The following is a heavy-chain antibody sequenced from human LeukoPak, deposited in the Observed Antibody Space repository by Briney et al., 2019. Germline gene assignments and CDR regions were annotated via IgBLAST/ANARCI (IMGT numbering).Heavy chain of an antibody. CDR3: ASLSSGGYVY. Sequence: PSETLSLTCTVSGGSITFSSYYWGWIRQLPGKGLEWIGTIYYDGSTYYNPSLKTRVTISVDTSKNQFSLKVTSVTAADTAVYFCASLSSGGYVYWGQGPLVTVSS. J-gene: IGHJ4*02. V-gene: IGHV4-39*01. CDR2: IYYDGST. CDR1: GGSITFSSYY. D-gene: IGHD5-12*01.